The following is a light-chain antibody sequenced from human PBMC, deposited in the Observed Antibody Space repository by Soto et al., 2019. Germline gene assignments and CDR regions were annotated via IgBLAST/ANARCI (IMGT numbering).Light chain of an antibody. J-gene: IGKJ1*01. V-gene: IGKV3-20*01. CDR2: GAS. Sequence: EIVLTQSPGTLSLSPGERATLSCRASQTVTSNYLAWYQRKPGQAPRLLIYGASSRATDIPDRFSCSGSRIDFTLTMTRLELDDFAVYFCQQYAGSPSTFGQGTKVEIK. CDR3: QQYAGSPST. CDR1: QTVTSNY.